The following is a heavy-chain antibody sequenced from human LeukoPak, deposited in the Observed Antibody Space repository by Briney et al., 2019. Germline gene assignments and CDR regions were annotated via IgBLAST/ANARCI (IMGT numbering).Heavy chain of an antibody. J-gene: IGHJ4*02. V-gene: IGHV3-53*01. CDR2: IYRDDTT. CDR3: ARAPYGVGYTAERDY. D-gene: IGHD3-16*02. CDR1: GFTFSSYA. Sequence: GGSLRLSCAASGFTFSSYAMSWVRQAPGKGLEWVSVIYRDDTTYYADSVQGRFTIFRDNSKNTLYLQMNSLRDDDTAVYYCARAPYGVGYTAERDYWGQGTLVIVSS.